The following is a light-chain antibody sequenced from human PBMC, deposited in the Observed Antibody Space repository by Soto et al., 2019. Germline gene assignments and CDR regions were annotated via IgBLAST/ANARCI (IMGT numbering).Light chain of an antibody. V-gene: IGKV3-20*01. Sequence: EIVLTQSPGILSLSPGERAALSCRASQSVTNSYLAWYQQKPGQAPRLLIYGASSRASGIPDRFSGSGSGTDFTLTISRLEPEDFAVYYCQQYGSSPWTFGQGTKVEIK. CDR1: QSVTNSY. J-gene: IGKJ1*01. CDR3: QQYGSSPWT. CDR2: GAS.